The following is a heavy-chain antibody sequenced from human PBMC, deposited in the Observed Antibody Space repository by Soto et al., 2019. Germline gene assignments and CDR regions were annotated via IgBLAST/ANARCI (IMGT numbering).Heavy chain of an antibody. J-gene: IGHJ4*02. Sequence: GGSLRLSCAASGFTFSSYGMHWVRQAPGKGLEWVAVISYDGSNKYYADSVKGRFTISRDNSKNTLYLQMNSLRAEDTAVYYCAKGGLVAVSRGYFDYWGQGTLVTVSS. V-gene: IGHV3-30*18. CDR1: GFTFSSYG. CDR2: ISYDGSNK. CDR3: AKGGLVAVSRGYFDY. D-gene: IGHD6-19*01.